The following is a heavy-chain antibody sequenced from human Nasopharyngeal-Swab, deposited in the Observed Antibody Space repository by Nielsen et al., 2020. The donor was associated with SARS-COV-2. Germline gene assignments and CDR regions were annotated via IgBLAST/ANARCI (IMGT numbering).Heavy chain of an antibody. D-gene: IGHD3-22*01. J-gene: IGHJ4*02. V-gene: IGHV3-7*03. CDR2: IKEDGSEK. CDR1: PFTFSSYW. Sequence: GGSLRLSCAASPFTFSSYWMTWVRQAPGKGLEWVANIKEDGSEKYYVDSVKGRFTISRDNSKNTLYLQMNSLRAEDTAVYYCAKRDDYYESSGLGDWGQGTLVTVSS. CDR3: AKRDDYYESSGLGD.